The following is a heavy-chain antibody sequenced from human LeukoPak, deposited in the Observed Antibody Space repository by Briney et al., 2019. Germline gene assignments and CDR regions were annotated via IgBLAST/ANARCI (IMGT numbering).Heavy chain of an antibody. CDR2: ISYDGSNK. CDR1: GFTFSSYA. V-gene: IGHV3-30*04. Sequence: GGSLRLSCAASGFTFSSYAMRWVRQAPGKGLEWVAVISYDGSNKYYADSVKGRFTISRDNSKNTLYLQMNSLRAEDTAVYYCAREYLWDIVVVPAAYYYYGMDVWGKGTTVTVSS. J-gene: IGHJ6*04. CDR3: AREYLWDIVVVPAAYYYYGMDV. D-gene: IGHD2-2*01.